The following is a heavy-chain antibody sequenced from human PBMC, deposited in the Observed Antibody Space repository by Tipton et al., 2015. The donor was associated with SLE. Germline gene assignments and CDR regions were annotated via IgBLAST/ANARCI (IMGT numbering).Heavy chain of an antibody. Sequence: TLSLTCTVSGGSISSYYWSWIRQPPGKGLEWIGYIYYSGSTNYNPSLKSRVTISVDTSKNQFSLKLSSVTAADTAVYYCARPEVSRGDWYFDLWGRGTLVTVSS. J-gene: IGHJ2*01. V-gene: IGHV4-59*01. D-gene: IGHD1-14*01. CDR3: ARPEVSRGDWYFDL. CDR2: IYYSGST. CDR1: GGSISSYY.